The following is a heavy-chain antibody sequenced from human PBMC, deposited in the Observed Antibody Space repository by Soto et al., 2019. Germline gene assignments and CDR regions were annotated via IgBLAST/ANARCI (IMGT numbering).Heavy chain of an antibody. CDR1: GYTFTGYY. J-gene: IGHJ6*02. V-gene: IGHV1-2*02. D-gene: IGHD2-15*01. CDR2: ISPNSGGT. CDR3: ARDLHRKKLTEKHDYYGMDV. Sequence: ASVKVSCKASGYTFTGYYIHWVRQAPGQGLEWMGWISPNSGGTNYAQKFQGRVTMTRDRSASTVYIDLSSLRSDNAAVYYCARDLHRKKLTEKHDYYGMDVWGQGTTVTVSS.